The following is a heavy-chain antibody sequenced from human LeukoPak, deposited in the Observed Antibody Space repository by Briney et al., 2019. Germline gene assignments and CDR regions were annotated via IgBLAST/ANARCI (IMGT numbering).Heavy chain of an antibody. CDR2: IYYSGST. Sequence: SETLSLTCTVSGGSISSYYWSWIRQPPGKGLEWIGYIYYSGSTNYNPSLKSRVTISVDTSKNQFSLKLSSVTAADTAVYYCASRGYSGYDFGAYYFDYWGQGTLVTVSS. D-gene: IGHD5-12*01. V-gene: IGHV4-59*12. CDR1: GGSISSYY. J-gene: IGHJ4*02. CDR3: ASRGYSGYDFGAYYFDY.